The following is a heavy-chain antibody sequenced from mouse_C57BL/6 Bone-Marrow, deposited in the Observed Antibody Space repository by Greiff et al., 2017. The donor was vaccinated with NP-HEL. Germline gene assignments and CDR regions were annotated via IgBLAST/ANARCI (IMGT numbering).Heavy chain of an antibody. V-gene: IGHV1-22*01. CDR3: APNSPPTWFAY. J-gene: IGHJ3*01. D-gene: IGHD4-1*01. CDR2: INPNNGGT. CDR1: GYTFTDYN. Sequence: EVQLQQSGPELVKPGASVKMSCKASGYTFTDYNMHWVKQSHGKSLEWIGYINPNNGGTSYNQKFKGKATLTVNKSSSTAYMELRSLTSEDSAVYYCAPNSPPTWFAYWGQGTLVTVSA.